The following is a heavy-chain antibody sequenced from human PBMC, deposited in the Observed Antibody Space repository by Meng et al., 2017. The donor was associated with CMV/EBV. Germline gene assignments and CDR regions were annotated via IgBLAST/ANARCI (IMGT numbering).Heavy chain of an antibody. D-gene: IGHD6-13*01. CDR2: INPNSGGT. J-gene: IGHJ6*02. V-gene: IGHV1-2*02. Sequence: ASVKVSCKASGYTFTGYYMHWVRQAPGQGLEWMGWINPNSGGTNYAQTFQGRVTMTRDTSLSTAYMELSRLRSDDTAVYYCARDYLIAAAGTNYYYGMDVWGQGTTVTVSS. CDR3: ARDYLIAAAGTNYYYGMDV. CDR1: GYTFTGYY.